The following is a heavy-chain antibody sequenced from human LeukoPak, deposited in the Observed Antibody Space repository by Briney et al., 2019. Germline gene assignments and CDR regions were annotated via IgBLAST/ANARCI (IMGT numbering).Heavy chain of an antibody. CDR2: IHYSGST. CDR3: ARWESGYYVDFDY. V-gene: IGHV4-39*01. Sequence: SETLSLTCTVSGGSISSYYWGWVRQPPGKGLEWIGSIHYSGSTYYNPSLMSRVTISVDTSKNQFSLKVSSVTAADTAVYYCARWESGYYVDFDYWGQGTLVTVSS. J-gene: IGHJ4*02. CDR1: GGSISSYY. D-gene: IGHD3-3*01.